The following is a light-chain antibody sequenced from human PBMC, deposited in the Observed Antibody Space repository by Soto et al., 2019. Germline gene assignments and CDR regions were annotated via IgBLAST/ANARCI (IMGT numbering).Light chain of an antibody. J-gene: IGKJ2*01. CDR3: QQYNIWPYT. V-gene: IGKV1-39*01. CDR2: AAS. Sequence: DIQMTQSPSSLSASVGDRVTITCRASQTFTTYLNWYQQKPGKAPKLLIYAASSLQRGVPSRFSGSGSGTEFTLTIASLQPEDFATYYCQQYNIWPYTVGQGTKVDIK. CDR1: QTFTTY.